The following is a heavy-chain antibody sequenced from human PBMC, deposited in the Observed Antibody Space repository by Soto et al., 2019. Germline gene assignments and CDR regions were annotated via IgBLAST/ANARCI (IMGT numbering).Heavy chain of an antibody. CDR3: AKTHYDYVWGSYRPDAFDI. CDR2: IYYSGST. V-gene: IGHV4-39*01. Sequence: PSETLSLTCSVSGGSISSSSYYWGWIRQPPGKGLEWIGSIYYSGSTYDNPSLKSRVTISVDTSKNQISLKLSSVTAADTAVYYCAKTHYDYVWGSYRPDAFDIWGQGTMVTVS. J-gene: IGHJ3*02. CDR1: GGSISSSSYY. D-gene: IGHD3-16*02.